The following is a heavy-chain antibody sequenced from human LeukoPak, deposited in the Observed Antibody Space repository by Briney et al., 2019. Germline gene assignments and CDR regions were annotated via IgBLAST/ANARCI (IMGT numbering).Heavy chain of an antibody. CDR3: ARAPSEIGGYYPEYFRH. J-gene: IGHJ1*01. CDR2: IKSDGST. CDR1: GFTFSSYW. Sequence: GGSLRLSCAASGFTFSSYWMHWVRQAPGKGLVWVSRIKSDGSTRYADSVKGRFTISRDNAKNTVSLQMNSLKAEDTGVYYCARAPSEIGGYYPEYFRHWGQGTLVTVSP. V-gene: IGHV3-74*01. D-gene: IGHD3-22*01.